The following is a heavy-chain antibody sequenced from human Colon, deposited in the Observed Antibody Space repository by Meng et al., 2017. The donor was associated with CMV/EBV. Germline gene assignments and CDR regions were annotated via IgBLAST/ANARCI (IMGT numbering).Heavy chain of an antibody. J-gene: IGHJ4*02. D-gene: IGHD6-13*01. V-gene: IGHV3-49*04. CDR1: GFTFGDYA. CDR3: TSLLAAAVAFDY. Sequence: GGSLRLSCTASGFTFGDYAMSWVRQAPGKGLEWVGFIRSKAYGGTTEYAASMKGRFTISRDDSKSIAYLQMNSLKTEDTAVYYCTSLLAAAVAFDYWGQGTLVTVSS. CDR2: IRSKAYGGTT.